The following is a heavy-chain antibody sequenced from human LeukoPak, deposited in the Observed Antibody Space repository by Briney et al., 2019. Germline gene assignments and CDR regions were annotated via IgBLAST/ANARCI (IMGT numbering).Heavy chain of an antibody. CDR3: ARSMVRGVIRTYYYYYYMDV. CDR1: GGTFSSYA. Sequence: GSSVKVSCKASGGTFSSYAISWVRQAPGQWLEWMGGIIPIFGTANYAQKFQGRVTITADESTSTAYMELSSLRSEDTAVYYCARSMVRGVIRTYYYYYYMDVWGKGTTVTISS. D-gene: IGHD3-10*01. V-gene: IGHV1-69*01. J-gene: IGHJ6*03. CDR2: IIPIFGTA.